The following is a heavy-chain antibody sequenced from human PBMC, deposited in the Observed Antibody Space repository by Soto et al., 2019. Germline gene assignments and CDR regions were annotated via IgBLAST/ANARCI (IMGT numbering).Heavy chain of an antibody. J-gene: IGHJ5*02. CDR2: VNPDNGNT. D-gene: IGHD2-15*01. CDR1: GYTFTRYT. Sequence: ASVKVSCKASGYTFTRYTMNWVRQAPGQRLEWMGWVNPDNGNTKSSQKFQDRVIITRDTSASTAYMDLSSLRSEDTAVYYCARGIATGQLDPWGQGTLVTVSS. CDR3: ARGIATGQLDP. V-gene: IGHV1-3*01.